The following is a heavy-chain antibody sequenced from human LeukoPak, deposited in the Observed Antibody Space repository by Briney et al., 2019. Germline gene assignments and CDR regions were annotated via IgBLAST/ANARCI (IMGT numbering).Heavy chain of an antibody. CDR1: GGTFSSYV. J-gene: IGHJ5*02. CDR3: ARGPSYYDFWSGYSNWFDP. D-gene: IGHD3-3*01. Sequence: ASVKVSCKASGGTFSSYVISWVRQAPRQGLEWMGRIIPIFGTTNYALKFQGRVTITADESTSTAYMELSSLRSEDTAVYYCARGPSYYDFWSGYSNWFDPWGQGTLVTVSS. CDR2: IIPIFGTT. V-gene: IGHV1-69*13.